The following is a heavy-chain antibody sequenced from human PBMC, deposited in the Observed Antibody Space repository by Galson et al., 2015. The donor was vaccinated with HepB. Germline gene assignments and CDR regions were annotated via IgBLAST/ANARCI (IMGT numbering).Heavy chain of an antibody. CDR2: ISYDGSNK. D-gene: IGHD6-19*01. CDR1: GFTFSSYA. V-gene: IGHV3-30*04. J-gene: IGHJ4*02. Sequence: SLRLSCAASGFTFSSYAMHWVRQAPGKGLEWVAVISYDGSNKYYADSVKGRFTISRDNSKNTLYLQMNSLRAEDTAVYYCARVPGIAVAGLFDYWGQGTLVTVSS. CDR3: ARVPGIAVAGLFDY.